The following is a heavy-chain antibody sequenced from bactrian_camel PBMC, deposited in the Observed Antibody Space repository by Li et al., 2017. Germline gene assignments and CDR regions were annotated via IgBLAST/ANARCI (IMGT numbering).Heavy chain of an antibody. D-gene: IGHD2*01. CDR3: AADPMNAAWYTMSQYVY. CDR2: ITGGGAIT. CDR1: GFTFSSAW. Sequence: QVQLVESGGGLVQPGGSLTLSCEASGFTFSSAWMVWVRQAPGKGLEWVSIITGGGAITYYPDTVKGRFTASRDNTNKRVYLQMNSLKSEDTALYYCAADPMNAAWYTMSQYVYWGQGTQVTVS. V-gene: IGHV3S1*01. J-gene: IGHJ4*01.